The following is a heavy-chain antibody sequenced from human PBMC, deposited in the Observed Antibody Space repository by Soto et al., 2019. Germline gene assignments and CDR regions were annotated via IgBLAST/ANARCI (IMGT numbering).Heavy chain of an antibody. D-gene: IGHD6-13*01. J-gene: IGHJ4*02. CDR2: IIPIFDTA. CDR1: GDSFSSYA. Sequence: QVQLVQAGAELKKPGSSVRVSCKISGDSFSSYAISWVRQAPGEGLEWVGGIIPIFDTANYAQNFQGRVTITAVESTTTGYMEATRLRPEDTAIFYCAASDSSSWQHDYWGQGTLITVSS. CDR3: AASDSSSWQHDY. V-gene: IGHV1-69*01.